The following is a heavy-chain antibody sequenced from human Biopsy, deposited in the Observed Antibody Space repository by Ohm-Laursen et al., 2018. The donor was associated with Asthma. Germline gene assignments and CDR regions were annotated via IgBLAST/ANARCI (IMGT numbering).Heavy chain of an antibody. J-gene: IGHJ3*01. Sequence: ASVKASCKASGYNFISFAIHWVRQAPGQRLEWMGWVNTGNGDTKYSQKFQGRVTITRDTSASTAYMELRSLRSEDTATYYCARTYYDFLTGQVKDVFGVWGQGTMVAVAS. CDR2: VNTGNGDT. D-gene: IGHD3-9*01. V-gene: IGHV1-3*04. CDR1: GYNFISFA. CDR3: ARTYYDFLTGQVKDVFGV.